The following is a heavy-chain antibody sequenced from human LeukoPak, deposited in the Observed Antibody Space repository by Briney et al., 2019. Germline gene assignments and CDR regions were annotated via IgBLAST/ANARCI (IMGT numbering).Heavy chain of an antibody. Sequence: GGSLRLSCAASGFTFSSYTMNWVRQAPGKGLEWVSSISSSSSYIYYADSVEGRFTISRDNAKNSLYLQMNSLRAEDTAVYYCARDTALYSGSYSYFDYWGQGTLVTVSS. V-gene: IGHV3-21*01. CDR2: ISSSSSYI. D-gene: IGHD1-26*01. CDR1: GFTFSSYT. J-gene: IGHJ4*02. CDR3: ARDTALYSGSYSYFDY.